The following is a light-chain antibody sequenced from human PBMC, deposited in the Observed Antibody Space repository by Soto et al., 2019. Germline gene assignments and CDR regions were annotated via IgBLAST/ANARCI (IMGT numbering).Light chain of an antibody. J-gene: IGKJ1*01. CDR3: QQYHRYSRT. Sequence: DIQMTQSPSSVSASVGDRVTITCRASQNINTYLAWYQQKPGKAPKLMIFDAPSLESGVPSRFSGSGSGTEFTLIIGSLQPDDFGAYYCQQYHRYSRTCGQGTKVDIK. CDR1: QNINTY. CDR2: DAP. V-gene: IGKV1-5*01.